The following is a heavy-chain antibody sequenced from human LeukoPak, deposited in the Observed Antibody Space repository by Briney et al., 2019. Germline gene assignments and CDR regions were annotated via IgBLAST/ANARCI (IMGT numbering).Heavy chain of an antibody. CDR3: ARAVGYCSSTSCYTESYYYYYMDV. D-gene: IGHD2-2*02. Sequence: GASVKISCKASGYTFTGYYMHWVRQAPGQGLEWMGWISAYNGNTNYAQKLQGRVTMTTDTSTSTAYMELRSLRSDDTAVYYCARAVGYCSSTSCYTESYYYYYMDVWGKGTTVTVSS. V-gene: IGHV1-18*04. CDR2: ISAYNGNT. CDR1: GYTFTGYY. J-gene: IGHJ6*03.